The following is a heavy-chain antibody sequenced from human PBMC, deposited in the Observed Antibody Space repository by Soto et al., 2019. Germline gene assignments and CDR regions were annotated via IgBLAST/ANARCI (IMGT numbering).Heavy chain of an antibody. V-gene: IGHV4-34*01. Sequence: SETLSLTCAVYGGSFSGYYWSWIRQPPGKGLEWIGEINHSGSTNYNPSLKSRVTISVDTSRNQFSLKLSSVTAADTAVYYCARGGPYYYGSGSYRGVWGKGTTVTVSS. CDR3: ARGGPYYYGSGSYRGV. CDR2: INHSGST. CDR1: GGSFSGYY. J-gene: IGHJ6*04. D-gene: IGHD3-10*01.